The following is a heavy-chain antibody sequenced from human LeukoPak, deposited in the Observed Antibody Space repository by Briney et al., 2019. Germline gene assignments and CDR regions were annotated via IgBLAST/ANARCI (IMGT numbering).Heavy chain of an antibody. Sequence: ASVKVSCKASGYTFTGYYMHWVRQAPGQGLEGMGWINPNSGGTNYAQKFQGRVTMTRDTSISTAYMELSRLRSDDTAVYYCAREIKPSGYDYYYYYYMDVWGKGTTVTVSS. V-gene: IGHV1-2*02. J-gene: IGHJ6*03. D-gene: IGHD5-12*01. CDR2: INPNSGGT. CDR1: GYTFTGYY. CDR3: AREIKPSGYDYYYYYYMDV.